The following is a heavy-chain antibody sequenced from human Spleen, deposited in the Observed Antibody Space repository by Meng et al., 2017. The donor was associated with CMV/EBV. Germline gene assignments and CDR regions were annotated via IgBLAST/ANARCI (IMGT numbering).Heavy chain of an antibody. CDR2: ISYDGSNK. J-gene: IGHJ6*02. CDR3: AKDLVAPPDCYYHYGMDV. V-gene: IGHV3-30*04. Sequence: GGSLRLSCAASGFTFSSYAMHWVRQAPGKGLEWVAVISYDGSNKYYADSVKGRFTISRDNSKNTLYLQMNSLRPEDAGVYYCAKDLVAPPDCYYHYGMDVWGQGTTVTVSS. D-gene: IGHD2-21*01. CDR1: GFTFSSYA.